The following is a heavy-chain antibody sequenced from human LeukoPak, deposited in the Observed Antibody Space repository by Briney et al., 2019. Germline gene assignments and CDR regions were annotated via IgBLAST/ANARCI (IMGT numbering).Heavy chain of an antibody. Sequence: SETLSLTCTVSGGSLISYYWSWIRQPAGKGLEWIGRVYNSGSTNYNPSLKSRVTMSVDTSKNQFFLKLSSVTAADTAVYYCARGGYCSSDTCSVYYFDYWGQGTLVTVSS. CDR3: ARGGYCSSDTCSVYYFDY. V-gene: IGHV4-4*07. J-gene: IGHJ4*02. CDR1: GGSLISYY. CDR2: VYNSGST. D-gene: IGHD2-2*01.